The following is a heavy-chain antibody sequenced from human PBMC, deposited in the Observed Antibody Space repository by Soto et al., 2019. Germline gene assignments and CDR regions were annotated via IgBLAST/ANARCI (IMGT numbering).Heavy chain of an antibody. V-gene: IGHV3-9*01. D-gene: IGHD6-19*01. Sequence: EVQLVESGGGVVQPGRSLRLSCVVSGFTLHDYGMYWVRQPPGKGLEWVSGISWNSDYIGYADSVKGRFTISRDNAKNSLYLQLNSLRAEDPALYSCATELRLHSSGWSRPSGYYRIDVWGQGTTVNVAS. CDR1: GFTLHDYG. J-gene: IGHJ6*02. CDR2: ISWNSDYI. CDR3: ATELRLHSSGWSRPSGYYRIDV.